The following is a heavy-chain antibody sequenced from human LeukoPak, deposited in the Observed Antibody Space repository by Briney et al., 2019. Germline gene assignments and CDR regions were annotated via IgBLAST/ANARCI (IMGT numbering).Heavy chain of an antibody. Sequence: GGTLSLSCAASGVTFSSYWMSWVRQAPGKGLEWMANINQDGSENYYVSSVKGRSTISSANAKNSLYLQITSPRADTTADYYCAKELRAGAVAGPFDYWGQGTLVTVSS. CDR3: AKELRAGAVAGPFDY. CDR1: GVTFSSYW. V-gene: IGHV3-7*01. D-gene: IGHD6-19*01. J-gene: IGHJ4*02. CDR2: INQDGSEN.